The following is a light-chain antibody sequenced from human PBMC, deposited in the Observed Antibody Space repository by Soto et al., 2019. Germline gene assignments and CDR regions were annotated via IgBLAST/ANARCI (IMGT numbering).Light chain of an antibody. CDR3: QHYNDRPT. CDR1: QRVXSN. V-gene: IGKV3-15*01. J-gene: IGKJ1*01. CDR2: XAS. Sequence: DIVMTQSPATLSVSPGERAALPCKASQRVXSNVGWYQLKPGQATRLLIYXASTRATGIPARFSGSGYGTEFTLTISSLQSEDVEVYCCQHYNDRPTFGQGTKVDIK.